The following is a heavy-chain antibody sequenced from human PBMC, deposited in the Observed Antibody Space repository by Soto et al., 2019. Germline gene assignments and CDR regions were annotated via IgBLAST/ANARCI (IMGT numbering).Heavy chain of an antibody. J-gene: IGHJ4*02. CDR1: GVTVSSDY. D-gene: IGHD5-18*01. Sequence: EVQLVESGGGLVQPGGSLRLSCAASGVTVSSDYMSWVRQAPGKGLEWVSVIYSGGSTYYADSVMGRFTISRDNSKNTLYLQMNSLGAEDTAVYYCARHGYNYGGGYFDYWGQGTLVTVSS. CDR2: IYSGGST. V-gene: IGHV3-66*04. CDR3: ARHGYNYGGGYFDY.